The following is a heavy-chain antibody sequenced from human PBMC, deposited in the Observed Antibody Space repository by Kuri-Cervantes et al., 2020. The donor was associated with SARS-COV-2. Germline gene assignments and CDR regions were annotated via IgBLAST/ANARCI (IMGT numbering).Heavy chain of an antibody. CDR1: GGSISSSSYY. Sequence: SETLSLTCTVSGGSISSSSYYWGWIRQPPGKGLEWIGYIYYSGSTNYNPSLKSRVTISVDTSKNQFSLKLSSVTAADTAVYYCASEAVAGSLYYYYGMDVWGQGTTVTVSS. CDR2: IYYSGST. V-gene: IGHV4-61*05. D-gene: IGHD6-19*01. J-gene: IGHJ6*02. CDR3: ASEAVAGSLYYYYGMDV.